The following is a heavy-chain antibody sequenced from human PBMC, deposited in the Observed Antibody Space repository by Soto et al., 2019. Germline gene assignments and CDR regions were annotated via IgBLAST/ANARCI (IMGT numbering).Heavy chain of an antibody. D-gene: IGHD1-1*01. J-gene: IGHJ4*02. Sequence: QVHLVRSGAEVKKPGASVKVSCKGSGYAFTTYGITWVRQAPGQGLEWMGWISAHNGNTNYAQKLQCRVTVTRDTSTTTAYMDLRRRRSDDSAVYYCARWRYGDYWGQGALVTVSS. V-gene: IGHV1-18*01. CDR2: ISAHNGNT. CDR1: GYAFTTYG. CDR3: ARWRYGDY.